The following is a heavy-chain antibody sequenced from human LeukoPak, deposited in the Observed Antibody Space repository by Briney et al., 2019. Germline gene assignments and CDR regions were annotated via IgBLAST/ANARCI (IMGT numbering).Heavy chain of an antibody. V-gene: IGHV5-51*01. CDR2: IYPGDSDI. J-gene: IGHJ4*02. CDR3: ARHRANYGAAGFFDY. D-gene: IGHD4-17*01. Sequence: GESLKISCKGSGYSFTSYWIGWVRQMPGKGLERMGIIYPGDSDIRYSPSFQGQVAISADKSISAAYLQWSSLKASDTAMYYCARHRANYGAAGFFDYWGQGTLVTVSS. CDR1: GYSFTSYW.